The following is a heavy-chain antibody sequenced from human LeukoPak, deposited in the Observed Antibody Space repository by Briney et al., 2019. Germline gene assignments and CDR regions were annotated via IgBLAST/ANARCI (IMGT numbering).Heavy chain of an antibody. Sequence: PSETLSLTCTVSGGSISSGGYYWSWIRQPPGKGLEGIGYIYYSGSTNDNPSLKSRVSISVDTYKKQFSLKLSSVTAADTAVYYCAGGKYIHAHLLPPARLYYYYYYGMDVWGQGTTVTVSS. CDR1: GGSISSGGYY. CDR2: IYYSGST. CDR3: AGGKYIHAHLLPPARLYYYYYYGMDV. V-gene: IGHV4-61*08. D-gene: IGHD5-18*01. J-gene: IGHJ6*02.